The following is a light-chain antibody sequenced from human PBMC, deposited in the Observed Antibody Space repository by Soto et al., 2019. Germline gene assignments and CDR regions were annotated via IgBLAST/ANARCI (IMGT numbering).Light chain of an antibody. CDR1: SGHSSYA. V-gene: IGLV4-69*01. CDR3: QTWGTGIRV. Sequence: QSVLTQSPSASASLGASVKLTCTLNSGHSSYAIAWHQQQPEKGPRYLMKVNSDGSHSRGDGIPDRFSGSSSGAERYLTISSLQSEDEADYYCQTWGTGIRVFGGGTKLTVL. CDR2: VNSDGSH. J-gene: IGLJ3*02.